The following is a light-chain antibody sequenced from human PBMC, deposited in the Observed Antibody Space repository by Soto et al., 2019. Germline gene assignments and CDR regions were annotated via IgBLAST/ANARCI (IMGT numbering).Light chain of an antibody. CDR2: DAS. Sequence: ETVLTQSPGILSLSPGERATLSCRASQSVSSRYLAWYQQKPGQAPRVLIYDASSRATGVPDRFSGSGSGADFTLTISRLEPEDFAVYYCQHYGASRTFGQGTKVEIK. CDR1: QSVSSRY. V-gene: IGKV3-20*01. CDR3: QHYGASRT. J-gene: IGKJ1*01.